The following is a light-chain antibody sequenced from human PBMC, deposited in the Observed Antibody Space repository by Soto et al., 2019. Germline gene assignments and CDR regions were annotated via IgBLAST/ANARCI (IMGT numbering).Light chain of an antibody. V-gene: IGKV2-28*01. CDR3: IQVVHLIP. J-gene: IGKJ3*01. CDR1: QSLLHSNGYNY. CDR2: LGF. Sequence: DIVMTQSPLSLPVTPGEPASISCRSRQSLLHSNGYNYLDWYLQNPGQSPQLLIYLGFNRSSGVPERLMPSVSGTLFTLKIGIVEAEEVGAYYFIQVVHLIPFGTGTQVD.